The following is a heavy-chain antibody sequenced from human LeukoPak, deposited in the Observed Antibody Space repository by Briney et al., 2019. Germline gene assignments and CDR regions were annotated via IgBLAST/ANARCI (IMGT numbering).Heavy chain of an antibody. V-gene: IGHV3-23*01. CDR1: GFTFSSYA. Sequence: GGSLRLSCAASGFTFSSYAMNWVRQAPGKGLEWVSTISGSGDSTSYADSVKGRFTISRDNSKNTVYLQLNSLGAEDTAAYYCAKEGHSSGYCGVFDIWGQGTTVTVSS. CDR3: AKEGHSSGYCGVFDI. J-gene: IGHJ3*02. D-gene: IGHD3-22*01. CDR2: ISGSGDST.